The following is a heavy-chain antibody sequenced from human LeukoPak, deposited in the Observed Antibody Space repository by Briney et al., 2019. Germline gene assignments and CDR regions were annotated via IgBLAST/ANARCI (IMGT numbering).Heavy chain of an antibody. Sequence: GGSLRLSCAASGFTYSSYNMNWVRQAPGKGLEWVSSISSSSSYIYYADSVKGRFTISRDNAKNSLYLQMNSLRAEDTAVYYCARDRSAAASYYFDYWGQGTLVTVSS. J-gene: IGHJ4*02. CDR1: GFTYSSYN. CDR3: ARDRSAAASYYFDY. V-gene: IGHV3-21*01. CDR2: ISSSSSYI. D-gene: IGHD2-2*01.